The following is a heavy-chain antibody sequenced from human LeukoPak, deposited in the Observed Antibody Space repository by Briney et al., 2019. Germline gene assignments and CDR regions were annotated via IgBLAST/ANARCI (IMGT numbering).Heavy chain of an antibody. CDR3: ARGYDSGGYYAYFDY. D-gene: IGHD3-22*01. CDR1: GGSFRGYY. J-gene: IGHJ4*02. Sequence: PSETLSLTCTVYGGSFRGYYWTWVRQSPGKGLRWIGEVIHSGATNYNPSLTSRLIISVDTSRNQFSLKLSSVTAADTAVYYCARGYDSGGYYAYFDYWGQGALVTVSS. V-gene: IGHV4-34*12. CDR2: VIHSGAT.